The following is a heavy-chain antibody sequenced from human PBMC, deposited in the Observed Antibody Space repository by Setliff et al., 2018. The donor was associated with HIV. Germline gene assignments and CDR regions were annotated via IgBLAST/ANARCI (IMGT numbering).Heavy chain of an antibody. D-gene: IGHD3-10*01. CDR3: ARHDITLVRGLV. V-gene: IGHV4-39*01. CDR2: IYYSGST. Sequence: SETLSLTCTVSGGSIRSTSHYWGWIRQPPGKGLEWIGSIYYSGSTHYNPSLKSRVTVSKDTTKNQFSLKLSSVTAADTAVYYCARHDITLVRGLVWGQGTTVTVSS. J-gene: IGHJ6*02. CDR1: GGSIRSTSHY.